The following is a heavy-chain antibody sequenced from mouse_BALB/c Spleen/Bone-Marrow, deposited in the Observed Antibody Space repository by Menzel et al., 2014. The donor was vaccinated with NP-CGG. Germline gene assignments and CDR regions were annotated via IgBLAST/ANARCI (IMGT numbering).Heavy chain of an antibody. CDR1: GYTFTSYY. CDR3: TRRSLLSDCYSMDF. D-gene: IGHD2-10*01. J-gene: IGHJ4*01. V-gene: IGHV1S81*02. CDR2: INPSNGGT. Sequence: HVQLKQSGADLAKPGASVKLSCEASGYTFTSYYLYWVKQRPGQGLEWIGEINPSNGGTNFNERFKSKASLTVDKSSSTAYMQLNSLTSEDSAVYYCTRRSLLSDCYSMDFWSQGTSVTVSS.